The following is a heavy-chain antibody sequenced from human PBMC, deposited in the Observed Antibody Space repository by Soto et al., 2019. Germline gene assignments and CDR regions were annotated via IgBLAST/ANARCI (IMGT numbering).Heavy chain of an antibody. CDR3: TTALFRTLLEGYGMDV. Sequence: EVQLVESGGGLVKPGGSLRLSCAASGFTFSNAWMNWVRQAPGKGLEWVGRIKSKTDGGTTDYSAPVKGRFTISRDDSKNTLYLQMNSLKTEDTAVYYCTTALFRTLLEGYGMDVWGQGTTVTVSS. CDR1: GFTFSNAW. CDR2: IKSKTDGGTT. J-gene: IGHJ6*02. D-gene: IGHD1-26*01. V-gene: IGHV3-15*07.